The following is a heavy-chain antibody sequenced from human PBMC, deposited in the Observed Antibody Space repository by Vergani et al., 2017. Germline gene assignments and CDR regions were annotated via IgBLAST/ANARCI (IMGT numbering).Heavy chain of an antibody. D-gene: IGHD4-17*01. J-gene: IGHJ5*02. CDR1: RFTFSDYY. V-gene: IGHV3-11*04. Sequence: QVQLVESGGGLVKPGGSLRLSCAASRFTFSDYYMTWIRQAPGKGLEWISYISPSGNTIYYADSVKGRFTISRDNVKNVLFLQRENLRAADTGVYFCARDITASVKSPPHPDWFDPWGQGSLVTVSS. CDR3: ARDITASVKSPPHPDWFDP. CDR2: ISPSGNTI.